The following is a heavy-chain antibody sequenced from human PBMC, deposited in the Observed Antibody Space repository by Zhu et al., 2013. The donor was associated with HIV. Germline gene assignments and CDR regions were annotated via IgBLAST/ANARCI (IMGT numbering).Heavy chain of an antibody. CDR1: GYTFTSYD. V-gene: IGHV1-8*01. Sequence: QVQLVQSGAEVKKPGASVKVSCKASGYTFTSYDINWVRQATGQGLEWMGWMNPNSGNTGYAQKFQGRVTMTRNTSISTAYMELSSLRSEDTAVYYCARSYYDFWSGYSPVDYWAREPWSPSPQ. CDR3: ARSYYDFWSGYSPVDY. J-gene: IGHJ4*02. CDR2: MNPNSGNT. D-gene: IGHD3-3*01.